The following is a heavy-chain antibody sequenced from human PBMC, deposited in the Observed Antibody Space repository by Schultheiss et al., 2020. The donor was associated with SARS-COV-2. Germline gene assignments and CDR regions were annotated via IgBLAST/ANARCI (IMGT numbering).Heavy chain of an antibody. J-gene: IGHJ3*02. Sequence: GGSLRLSCAASGFTFSSYAMHWVRQAPGKGLEWVAVISYDGSNKYYADSVKGRFTISRDNAKNSLYLQMNSLRAEDTAVYYCATVSDAFDIWGQGTMVTVSS. CDR3: ATVSDAFDI. V-gene: IGHV3-30*07. CDR2: ISYDGSNK. CDR1: GFTFSSYA.